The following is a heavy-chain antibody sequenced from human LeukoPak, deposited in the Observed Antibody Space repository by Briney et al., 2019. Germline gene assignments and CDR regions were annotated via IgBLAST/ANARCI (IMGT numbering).Heavy chain of an antibody. J-gene: IGHJ5*02. CDR2: IYTSGST. CDR1: GGSFSGYY. V-gene: IGHV4-4*08. D-gene: IGHD6-13*01. Sequence: PSETLSLTCAVYGGSFSGYYWSWIRQPPGKGLEWIGRIYTSGSTNYNPSLKSRVTISVDTSKNQFSLKLSSVTAADTAVYYCARDLIAAAGPIGFDPWGQGTLVTVSS. CDR3: ARDLIAAAGPIGFDP.